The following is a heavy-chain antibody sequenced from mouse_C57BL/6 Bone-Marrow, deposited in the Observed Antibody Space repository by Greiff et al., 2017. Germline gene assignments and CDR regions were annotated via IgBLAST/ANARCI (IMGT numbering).Heavy chain of an antibody. Sequence: EVQRVESGAELVRPGSSVKMSCKTSGYTFTSYGINWVKQRPGQGLEWIGYIYIGNGYTEYNEKFKGKATLTSDTSSSTAYMQLSSLTSEDSAIYFCASVCGYGRRYFDVWGTGTTVTVSS. J-gene: IGHJ1*03. V-gene: IGHV1-58*01. D-gene: IGHD1-1*01. CDR3: ASVCGYGRRYFDV. CDR2: IYIGNGYT. CDR1: GYTFTSYG.